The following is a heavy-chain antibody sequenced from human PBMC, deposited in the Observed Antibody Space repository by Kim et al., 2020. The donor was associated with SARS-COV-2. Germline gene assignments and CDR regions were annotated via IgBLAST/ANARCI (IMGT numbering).Heavy chain of an antibody. Sequence: SETLSLTCDVSGGSINSGHYFWSWVRQPAGKGLEWIGRIDLSGSTTYSPSLRSRVTMSLDTSKNQFSLKLTSVTAADTAVYYCARADNYYSRSYYPPDYWGQGTLVTVS. CDR3: ARADNYYSRSYYPPDY. V-gene: IGHV4-61*02. CDR2: IDLSGST. CDR1: GGSINSGHYF. J-gene: IGHJ4*02. D-gene: IGHD1-26*01.